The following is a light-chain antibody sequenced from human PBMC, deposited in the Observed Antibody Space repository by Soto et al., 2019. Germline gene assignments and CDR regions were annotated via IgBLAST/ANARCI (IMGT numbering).Light chain of an antibody. CDR2: DAS. V-gene: IGKV3-11*01. CDR3: QQLFMYPPT. J-gene: IGKJ3*01. Sequence: EIVLTQSPATLSLSPGERATLSCRASQSVSSYLAWYQQKPGQTPRLLIYDASNRATGIPARFSGSGSGTDLTLTISSLEPEDFATYYCQQLFMYPPTFGPGTKVDIK. CDR1: QSVSSY.